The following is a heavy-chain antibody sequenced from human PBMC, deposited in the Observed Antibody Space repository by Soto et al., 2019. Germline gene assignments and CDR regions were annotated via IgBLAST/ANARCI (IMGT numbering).Heavy chain of an antibody. V-gene: IGHV3-48*03. J-gene: IGHJ6*02. CDR2: ISGSGSTI. D-gene: IGHD1-26*01. CDR1: GFTFRNYA. CDR3: ASKWEPLGYYGMDV. Sequence: HPGGSLRLSCTASGFTFRNYAMSWVRQAPGKGLEWVSRISGSGSTIYYADSVKGRFTISRDNAKNSLYLQMNSLRAEDTAVYYCASKWEPLGYYGMDVSRPGTTLTVYS.